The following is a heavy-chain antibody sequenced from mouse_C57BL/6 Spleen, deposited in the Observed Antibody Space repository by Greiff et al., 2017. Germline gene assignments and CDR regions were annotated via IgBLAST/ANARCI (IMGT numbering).Heavy chain of an antibody. CDR2: FNPNSGGN. CDR3: ASSRDCGCYDAMDY. CDR1: GYTFTSYW. Sequence: QVQLQESGPELVKPGASVKLSCKASGYTFTSYWMYWVKQRPGRGLEWIGRFNPNSGGNKYNEKFKSKATLTVDKPSSTAYMQLSSLTSEDSAVDDCASSRDCGCYDAMDYWGQGTLVTVSA. D-gene: IGHD3-3*01. J-gene: IGHJ4*01. V-gene: IGHV1-72*01.